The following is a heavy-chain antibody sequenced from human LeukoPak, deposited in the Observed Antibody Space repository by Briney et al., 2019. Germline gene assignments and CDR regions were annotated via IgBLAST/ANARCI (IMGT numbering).Heavy chain of an antibody. Sequence: GTSLRLSCAASSFTFSIFGMHCARQAPDKGLEWVALITYDGYYKYYSDSVKGRFTISSDTSKNTLSLQMNSLRAEDTAVYYCARDLAPVVRASPMGYWGQGTLVTVSS. V-gene: IGHV3-30*03. CDR1: SFTFSIFG. J-gene: IGHJ4*02. D-gene: IGHD3-10*01. CDR2: ITYDGYYK. CDR3: ARDLAPVVRASPMGY.